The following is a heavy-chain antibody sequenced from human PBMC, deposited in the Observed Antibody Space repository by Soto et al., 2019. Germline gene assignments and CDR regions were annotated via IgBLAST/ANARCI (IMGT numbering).Heavy chain of an antibody. CDR1: GYTFTSYA. Sequence: ASVKVSCKASGYTFTSYAMHWARQAPGQRLEWMGWINAGNGNTKYSQKFQGRVTITRDTSASTAYMELSSLRSEDTAVYYCARLNYYYYGMDVWGQGTTVTVSS. CDR2: INAGNGNT. J-gene: IGHJ6*02. CDR3: ARLNYYYYGMDV. V-gene: IGHV1-3*01.